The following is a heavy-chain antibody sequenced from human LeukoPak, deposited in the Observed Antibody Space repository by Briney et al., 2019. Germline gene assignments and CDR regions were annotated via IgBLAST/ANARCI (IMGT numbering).Heavy chain of an antibody. J-gene: IGHJ3*02. CDR3: AKDKSRDYREAFDI. CDR2: ISWNSGSV. Sequence: GGSLRLSCAASGFTFSSYSMNWVRQAPGRGLEWVSGISWNSGSVGYAESVKGRFTISRDNAKNSLYLQMDSLRTEDTAFYYCAKDKSRDYREAFDIWGQGTMVIVSS. V-gene: IGHV3-9*01. D-gene: IGHD4-17*01. CDR1: GFTFSSYS.